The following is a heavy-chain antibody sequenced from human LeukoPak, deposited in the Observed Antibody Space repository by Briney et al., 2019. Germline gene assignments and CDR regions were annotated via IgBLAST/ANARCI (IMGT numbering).Heavy chain of an antibody. CDR1: GYTFTSYG. CDR3: ARVNRIVVVPAAHPFGAFDI. Sequence: GASVKVSCKASGYTFTSYGISWVRQAPGQGLEWMGWISAYNGNTNYAQKLQGRVTMTTDTSTSTAYMELRSLRSEDTAVYYCARVNRIVVVPAAHPFGAFDIWGQGTMVTVSS. V-gene: IGHV1-18*01. CDR2: ISAYNGNT. J-gene: IGHJ3*02. D-gene: IGHD2-2*01.